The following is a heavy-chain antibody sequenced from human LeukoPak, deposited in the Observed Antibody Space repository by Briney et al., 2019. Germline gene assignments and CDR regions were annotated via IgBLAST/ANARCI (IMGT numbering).Heavy chain of an antibody. V-gene: IGHV1-18*01. J-gene: IGHJ3*02. Sequence: ASVKVSCKASGYTFSSYGINWVRQAPGQGLEWMGWISVINNANTRYAQNFQGRLTMTTDTSTTTAYMELRSLRSDDTAVYYCSREFPFCGADCFSGVFDIWAKGQWSPFL. CDR2: ISVINNANT. CDR1: GYTFSSYG. D-gene: IGHD2-21*02. CDR3: SREFPFCGADCFSGVFDI.